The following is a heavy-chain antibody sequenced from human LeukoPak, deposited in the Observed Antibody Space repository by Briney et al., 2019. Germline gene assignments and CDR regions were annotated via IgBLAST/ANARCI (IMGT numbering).Heavy chain of an antibody. V-gene: IGHV3-53*01. Sequence: GGSLRLSCVDSGFILTHNYMSWVRQAPRKRLEWVSVLYNAGSTYYADSVKGRFTISRDNSKNTLYLQMYSLRAEDTAVYYCASLKGLFDYFDYWGQGILVTVYS. CDR3: ASLKGLFDYFDY. J-gene: IGHJ4*02. CDR1: GFILTHNY. CDR2: LYNAGST. D-gene: IGHD3-22*01.